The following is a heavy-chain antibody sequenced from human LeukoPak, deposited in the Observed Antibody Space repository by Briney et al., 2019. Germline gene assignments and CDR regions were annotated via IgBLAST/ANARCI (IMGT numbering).Heavy chain of an antibody. CDR3: VRNLAVAGTCFDS. Sequence: GGSLRLSCAASGFTFRNYWMSWVRQVPGTGLEWVANIKQDGSDRNYVISVRGRFTISRDNAESSLYLQMNSLRAEDTAVYYCVRNLAVAGTCFDSWGQGTLVTVSS. V-gene: IGHV3-7*03. J-gene: IGHJ4*02. D-gene: IGHD6-19*01. CDR1: GFTFRNYW. CDR2: IKQDGSDR.